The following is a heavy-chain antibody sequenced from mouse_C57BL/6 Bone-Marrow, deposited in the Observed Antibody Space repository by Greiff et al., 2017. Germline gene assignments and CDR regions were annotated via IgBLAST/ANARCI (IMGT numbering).Heavy chain of an antibody. CDR1: GFTFSSYG. Sequence: EVKLVESGGDLVKPGGSLKLSCAASGFTFSSYGMSWVRQTPDKRLEWVATISSGGSYTYYPDRVKGRFTISRDNAKNTLYLQMSSLKSEDTAMYYCARLPYYYGSSYGWFAYWGQGTLVTVSA. V-gene: IGHV5-6*01. D-gene: IGHD1-1*01. CDR3: ARLPYYYGSSYGWFAY. J-gene: IGHJ3*01. CDR2: ISSGGSYT.